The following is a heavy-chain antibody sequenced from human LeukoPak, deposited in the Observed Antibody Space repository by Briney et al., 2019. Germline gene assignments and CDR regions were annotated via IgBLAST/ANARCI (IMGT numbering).Heavy chain of an antibody. Sequence: SETLSLTCSVSGGYVSSHYWTWIRQPPGKGLEWIGYIYYSGNTNYNPSLKSRVTISVDTSKNQFSLKLSSVTAADTAVYYCARDLYGGYCSRTSCYGNYFDPWGRRTLVTVSS. V-gene: IGHV4-59*02. CDR1: GGYVSSHY. CDR3: ARDLYGGYCSRTSCYGNYFDP. D-gene: IGHD2-2*01. J-gene: IGHJ5*02. CDR2: IYYSGNT.